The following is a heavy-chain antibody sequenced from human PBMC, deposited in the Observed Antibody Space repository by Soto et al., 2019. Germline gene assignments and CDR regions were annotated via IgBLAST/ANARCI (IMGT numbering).Heavy chain of an antibody. V-gene: IGHV3-30*18. Sequence: LRLSCAASGFTFSSYGMHWVRQAPGKGLEWVAVISYDGSNKYYADSVKGRFTISRDNSKNTLYLQMNSLRAEDTAVYYCAKADNYYYYYGMDVWGQGTTVTVS. CDR2: ISYDGSNK. CDR3: AKADNYYYYYGMDV. J-gene: IGHJ6*02. CDR1: GFTFSSYG.